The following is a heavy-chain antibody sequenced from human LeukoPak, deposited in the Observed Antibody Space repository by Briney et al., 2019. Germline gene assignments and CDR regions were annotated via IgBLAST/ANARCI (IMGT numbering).Heavy chain of an antibody. V-gene: IGHV4-59*01. Sequence: PSETLSLTCTVSGGSLSSYYWSWLRQPPGKGLEWIGYIYYSGNTYYNPSLKSRVTISVDTSENQFSLKLNSVTAADTAVYYCARENYFDYWGQGTLVTVSS. CDR2: IYYSGNT. CDR1: GGSLSSYY. CDR3: ARENYFDY. J-gene: IGHJ4*02.